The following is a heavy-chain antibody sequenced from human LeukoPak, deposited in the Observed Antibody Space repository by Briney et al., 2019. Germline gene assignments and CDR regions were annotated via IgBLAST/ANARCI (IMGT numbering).Heavy chain of an antibody. V-gene: IGHV1-18*01. J-gene: IGHJ3*02. CDR3: AREDTMVRGVIIDAFDI. CDR2: ISAYNGNT. CDR1: GYTFTSYG. D-gene: IGHD3-10*01. Sequence: ASVKVSCKASGYTFTSYGISWVRQAPGQGLEWMGWISAYNGNTNYAQKLQGRVTMTTDTSTSTAYMELRSLRSDDTAVYYCAREDTMVRGVIIDAFDIWGQGTMVTVSS.